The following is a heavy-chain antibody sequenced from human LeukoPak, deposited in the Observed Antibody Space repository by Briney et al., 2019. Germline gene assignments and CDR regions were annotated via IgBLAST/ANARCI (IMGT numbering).Heavy chain of an antibody. Sequence: PGGSLRLSCAASGFTFSSYAMSWVRQAPGKGLEWVSAISGSGGSTYYADSVKGRFTISRDNSKNTLYLQMNSLRAEDTAVYYCAKVSYYDSSGQSNHYYYMDAWGKGTTVTVSS. J-gene: IGHJ6*03. CDR3: AKVSYYDSSGQSNHYYYMDA. CDR2: ISGSGGST. V-gene: IGHV3-23*01. CDR1: GFTFSSYA. D-gene: IGHD3-22*01.